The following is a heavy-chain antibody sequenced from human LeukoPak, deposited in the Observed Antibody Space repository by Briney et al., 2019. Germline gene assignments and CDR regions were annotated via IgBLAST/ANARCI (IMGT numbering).Heavy chain of an antibody. D-gene: IGHD2-2*01. CDR2: ISGSGGSS. CDR3: ARDLRPWGLVVGAFDV. V-gene: IGHV3-23*01. CDR1: GFTFSSYG. Sequence: GGSLRLSCAASGFTFSSYGMSWVRQAPGKGLEWVSLISGSGGSSYYADSVKGRFTISRDNSKNTLYLQMNSLRAEDTAVYYCARDLRPWGLVVGAFDVWGQGTMVIVSS. J-gene: IGHJ3*01.